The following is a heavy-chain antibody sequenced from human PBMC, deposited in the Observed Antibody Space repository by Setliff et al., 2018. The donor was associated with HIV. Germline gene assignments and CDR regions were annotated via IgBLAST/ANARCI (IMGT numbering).Heavy chain of an antibody. J-gene: IGHJ4*02. CDR2: INTNTGNP. Sequence: ASVKVSCKASGYTFSIYAISWVRQAPGQGLEWMGWINTNTGNPTYAQGFTGRFVFSLDTSVSTAYLQISSLKAEDTAVYYCARADADSSSDHWGQGTLVTVSS. V-gene: IGHV7-4-1*02. D-gene: IGHD6-6*01. CDR3: ARADADSSSDH. CDR1: GYTFSIYA.